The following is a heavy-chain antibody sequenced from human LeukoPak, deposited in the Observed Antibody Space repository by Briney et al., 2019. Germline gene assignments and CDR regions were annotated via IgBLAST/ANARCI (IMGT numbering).Heavy chain of an antibody. CDR1: GGSISSYY. J-gene: IGHJ4*02. Sequence: SETLSLTCTVSGGSISSYYWSWIRQPPGKGLEWIGYIYYSGSTNYNPSLKSRVTMSVDTSKNQFSLKLSSVTAADTAVYYCARNIAARPGRSYWGQGTLVTVSS. CDR3: ARNIAARPGRSY. CDR2: IYYSGST. D-gene: IGHD6-6*01. V-gene: IGHV4-59*12.